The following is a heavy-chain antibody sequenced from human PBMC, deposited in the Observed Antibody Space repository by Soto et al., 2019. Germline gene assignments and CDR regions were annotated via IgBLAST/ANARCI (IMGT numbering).Heavy chain of an antibody. CDR1: GFTFSSYA. J-gene: IGHJ4*02. V-gene: IGHV3-23*01. Sequence: EVQLLESGGGLVQPGGSLGLSCAASGFTFSSYAMSWVRQAPGKGLEWVSAISGSGGSTYYADSVKGRFTISRDNSKNTLYLQMNSLRAEDTAVYYCAKDRGSSGYYTDFDYWGQGTLVTVSS. CDR3: AKDRGSSGYYTDFDY. D-gene: IGHD3-22*01. CDR2: ISGSGGST.